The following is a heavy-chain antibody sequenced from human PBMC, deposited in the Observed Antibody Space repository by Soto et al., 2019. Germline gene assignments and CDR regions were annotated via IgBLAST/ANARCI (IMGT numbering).Heavy chain of an antibody. V-gene: IGHV2-5*02. CDR2: IYWDDDK. J-gene: IGHJ4*02. CDR3: AHARSLSYFDY. CDR1: GFSLSTSGVG. D-gene: IGHD3-16*01. Sequence: QITLKESGPTLVKPTQTLTLTCTFSGFSLSTSGVGVGWIRQPPGKALEWLALIYWDDDKRYSPSLKSRLTPTXXTSKNQVVLTMTNMDPVDTATYYCAHARSLSYFDYWGQGTLVTVSS.